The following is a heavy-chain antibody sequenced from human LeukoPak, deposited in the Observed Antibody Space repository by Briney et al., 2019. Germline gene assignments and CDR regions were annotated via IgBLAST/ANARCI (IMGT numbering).Heavy chain of an antibody. CDR1: GYTFTSYD. V-gene: IGHV1-8*01. Sequence: ASVTVSCKASGYTFTSYDINWVRQATGQGLEWMGWMNPNSGNTGYAQKFQGRVTMTRNTSISTAYMEPSSLRSEDTAVYYCARDLVMQPEAAIYNWFDPWGQGTLVTVSS. J-gene: IGHJ5*02. CDR3: ARDLVMQPEAAIYNWFDP. D-gene: IGHD2-2*02. CDR2: MNPNSGNT.